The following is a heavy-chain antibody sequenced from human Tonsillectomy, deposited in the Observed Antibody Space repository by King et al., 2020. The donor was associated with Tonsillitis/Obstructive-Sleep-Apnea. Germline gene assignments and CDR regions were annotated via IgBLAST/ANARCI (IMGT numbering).Heavy chain of an antibody. V-gene: IGHV3-9*01. CDR3: AKDIGAVDIATYDY. CDR2: ISWNSGNI. J-gene: IGHJ4*02. CDR1: GFTFDDYA. Sequence: VQLVESGGGLVQPGRSLRLSCAASGFTFDDYAMHWVRQAPGKGLEWVSGISWNSGNIGYADSVKGRFTISRDNAKNSLSLQMNSLRTEDTALYYCAKDIGAVDIATYDYWGQGTLVTVSS. D-gene: IGHD2-15*01.